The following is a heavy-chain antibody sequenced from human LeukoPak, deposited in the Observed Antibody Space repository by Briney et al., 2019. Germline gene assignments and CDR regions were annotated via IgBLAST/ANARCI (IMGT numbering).Heavy chain of an antibody. CDR3: ARVNGLPGYMDV. CDR2: ISSSSSTI. V-gene: IGHV3-48*01. CDR1: GFTFSSYA. D-gene: IGHD2-8*01. J-gene: IGHJ6*03. Sequence: HPGGSLRLSCAASGFTFSSYAMSWVRQAPGKGLEWVSYISSSSSTIYYADSVKGRFTISRDNAKNSLYLQMNSLRAEDTAVYYCARVNGLPGYMDVWGKGTTVTVSS.